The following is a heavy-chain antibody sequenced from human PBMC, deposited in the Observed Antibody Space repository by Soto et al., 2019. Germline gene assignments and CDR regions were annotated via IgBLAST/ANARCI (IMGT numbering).Heavy chain of an antibody. V-gene: IGHV3-30*18. CDR3: AKGGDSSSWLRY. CDR1: GFTFSTYG. Sequence: HPGGSLRLSCAASGFTFSTYGMHWVRQAPGKGLEWVAVISYDGTNKYYADSVKGRFTISRDDSKNTLHLLMNSLRAEDTAVYYCAKGGDSSSWLRYWGQGTLVTVSS. CDR2: ISYDGTNK. D-gene: IGHD6-13*01. J-gene: IGHJ4*02.